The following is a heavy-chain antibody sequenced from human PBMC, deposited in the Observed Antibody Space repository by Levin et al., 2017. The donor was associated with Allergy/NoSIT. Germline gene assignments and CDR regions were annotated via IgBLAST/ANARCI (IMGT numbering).Heavy chain of an antibody. CDR3: ARSLYVSRGYQAFDP. CDR2: IDWENDK. D-gene: IGHD3-10*01. V-gene: IGHV2-70*20. Sequence: SGPTLVKSTQTLTLTCALSGFSLSRSGMCVNWVRQRPGKALEWLALIDWENDKYYSPALRTRLTLSKDTSKNQVVLTMTNMDPVDTDTYYCARSLYVSRGYQAFDPWGQGTLVTVSS. CDR1: GFSLSRSGMC. J-gene: IGHJ5*02.